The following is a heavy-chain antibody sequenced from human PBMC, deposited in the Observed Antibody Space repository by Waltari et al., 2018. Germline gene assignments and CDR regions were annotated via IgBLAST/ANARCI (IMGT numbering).Heavy chain of an antibody. CDR1: RWIVGALW. Sequence: EVQLVECGGGLVERGGSLRLDGRASRWIVGALWMQWVRQAPGKGLVWVSRITSDGRDATYADSVKGRFTSSRDNAKNTVYLQMDSLRAEDTAVYYCVRVFYGSGSSLEYWGQGALVSVSS. CDR2: ITSDGRDA. V-gene: IGHV3-74*01. CDR3: VRVFYGSGSSLEY. D-gene: IGHD3-10*01. J-gene: IGHJ4*02.